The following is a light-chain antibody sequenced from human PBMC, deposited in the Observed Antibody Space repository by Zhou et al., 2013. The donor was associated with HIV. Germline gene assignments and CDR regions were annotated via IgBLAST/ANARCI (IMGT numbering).Light chain of an antibody. V-gene: IGKV1-8*01. CDR1: HSINNY. CDR3: QQYYSYPLT. Sequence: VRMTQSPSSISASTGDMISISCRASHSINNYLAWFQVKPGRAPKLLIYSASSLRVGVPSRFSGAGSGTDFTLTISCLQSDDFAVYYCQQYYSYPLTFGGGTALEIK. CDR2: SAS. J-gene: IGKJ4*01.